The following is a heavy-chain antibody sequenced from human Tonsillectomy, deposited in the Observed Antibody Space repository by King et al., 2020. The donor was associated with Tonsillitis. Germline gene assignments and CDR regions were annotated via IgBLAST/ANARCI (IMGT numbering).Heavy chain of an antibody. V-gene: IGHV3-48*01. D-gene: IGHD1-1*01. J-gene: IGHJ4*02. Sequence: VQLVESGGGLVQPGGSLRLSCAASGFTFSSYSMNWVRQAPGKGLEWVSYISSSSSTIYYADSVKGRFTISRGNAKNSLYLQMNSLRAEDTAVYYCARDRNARDWGQGTLVTVSS. CDR2: ISSSSSTI. CDR1: GFTFSSYS. CDR3: ARDRNARD.